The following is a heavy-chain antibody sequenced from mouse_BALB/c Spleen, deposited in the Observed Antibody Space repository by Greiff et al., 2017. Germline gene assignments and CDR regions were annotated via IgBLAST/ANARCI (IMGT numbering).Heavy chain of an antibody. CDR3: ARSAIYYDYAWFAY. Sequence: EVKLVESGGGLVKPGGSLKLSCAASGFTFSSYTMSWVRQTPEKRLEWVATISSGGGNTYYPDSVKGRFTISRDNAKNNLYLQMSSLRSEDTALYYCARSAIYYDYAWFAYWGQGTLVTVSA. CDR2: ISSGGGNT. J-gene: IGHJ3*01. CDR1: GFTFSSYT. D-gene: IGHD2-4*01. V-gene: IGHV5-9*03.